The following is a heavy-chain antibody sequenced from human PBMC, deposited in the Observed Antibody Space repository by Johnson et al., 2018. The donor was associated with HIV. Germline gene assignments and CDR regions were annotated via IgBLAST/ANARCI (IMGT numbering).Heavy chain of an antibody. D-gene: IGHD4-11*01. J-gene: IGHJ3*01. Sequence: QVQLVESGGGVVQPGGSLRLSCAASGFTFSSFGMHWVRQAPAKGLEWVAVISYDGSNKYYADSVKGRFTISRDNSKNTLYLQMNSLRAEDTAVYYCAKETRDSRSAFDVWGQGTLVTVSS. CDR1: GFTFSSFG. V-gene: IGHV3-30-3*01. CDR2: ISYDGSNK. CDR3: AKETRDSRSAFDV.